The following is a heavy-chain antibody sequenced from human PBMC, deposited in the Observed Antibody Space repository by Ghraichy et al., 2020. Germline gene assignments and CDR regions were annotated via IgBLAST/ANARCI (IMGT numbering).Heavy chain of an antibody. Sequence: GGSLRLSCAASGFTFSSYAMSWVRQAPGKGLEWVSAISGSGGSAYSADSVKGRFTISRDNSKNTLYLQMNSLRAEDTAVYYCAKDSYPYSSSPYYWGQGTLVTVSS. CDR3: AKDSYPYSSSPYY. V-gene: IGHV3-23*01. D-gene: IGHD6-6*01. CDR1: GFTFSSYA. J-gene: IGHJ4*02. CDR2: ISGSGGSA.